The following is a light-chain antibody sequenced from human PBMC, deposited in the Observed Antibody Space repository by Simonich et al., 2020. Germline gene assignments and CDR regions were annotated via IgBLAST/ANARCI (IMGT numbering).Light chain of an antibody. CDR1: QSVSSN. CDR3: QQYNNWPRT. CDR2: GAS. J-gene: IGKJ2*02. V-gene: IGKV3-15*01. Sequence: EIVMTQSPATLSVYPGERATLSCRASQSVSSNLAWYQQKPGQAPRLLIYGASTRATGIPARFSGSGSGTEFTLTIRSMQSEDFAVYYCQQYNNWPRTFGQGTKLEIK.